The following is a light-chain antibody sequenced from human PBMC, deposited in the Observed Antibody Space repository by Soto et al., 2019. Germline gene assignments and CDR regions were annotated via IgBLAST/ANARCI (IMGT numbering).Light chain of an antibody. J-gene: IGKJ1*01. V-gene: IGKV1-5*01. CDR2: GAS. CDR3: QQYNRNTWS. Sequence: DIQMTQSPSTLSASVGGRVTITCRASQSVGTWVAWYQQKPGKAPKLLIYGASNLERGVPSRFSGSGSGTEFTLNITTLQPDDFATYFCQQYNRNTWSFGPGTKVDI. CDR1: QSVGTW.